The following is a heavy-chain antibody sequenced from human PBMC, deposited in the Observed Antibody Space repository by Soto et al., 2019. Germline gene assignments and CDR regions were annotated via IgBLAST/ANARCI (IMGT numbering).Heavy chain of an antibody. V-gene: IGHV4-34*01. Sequence: SETLSLTCAVYGGSFSGCYWSWIRQPPGKGLEWIGEINHSGSTNYNPSLKSRVTISVDTSKNQFSLKLSSVTAADTAVYYCARVPRYFDSAYNWFDPWGQGTLVTVSS. CDR3: ARVPRYFDSAYNWFDP. CDR2: INHSGST. J-gene: IGHJ5*02. D-gene: IGHD3-9*01. CDR1: GGSFSGCY.